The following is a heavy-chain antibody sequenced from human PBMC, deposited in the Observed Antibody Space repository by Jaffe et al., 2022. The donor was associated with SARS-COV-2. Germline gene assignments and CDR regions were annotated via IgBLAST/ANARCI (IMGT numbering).Heavy chain of an antibody. CDR3: ARDKADYGDYVLEGDYYYGMDV. V-gene: IGHV3-30-3*01. D-gene: IGHD4-17*01. CDR2: ISYDGSNK. J-gene: IGHJ6*02. Sequence: QVQLVESGGGVVQPGRSLRLSCAASGFTFSSYAMHWVRQAPGKGLEWVAVISYDGSNKYYADSVKGRFTISRDNSKNTLYLQMNSLRAEDTAVYYCARDKADYGDYVLEGDYYYGMDVWGQGTTVTVSS. CDR1: GFTFSSYA.